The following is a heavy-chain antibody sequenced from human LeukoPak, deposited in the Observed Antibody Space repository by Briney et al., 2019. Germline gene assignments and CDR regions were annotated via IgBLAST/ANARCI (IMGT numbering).Heavy chain of an antibody. J-gene: IGHJ3*02. CDR1: GFTFRSSA. CDR2: ISSNGDRT. D-gene: IGHD2-2*01. Sequence: GESLRLSCSASGFTFRSSAMHWVRQAPREVLEYVSAISSNGDRTYYTDSVKGRFTISRDNSKNTLYLQMSSLRTEDTAVYYCARGTQEDIVVVPAAAHAFDIWGQGTMVTVSS. V-gene: IGHV3-64D*06. CDR3: ARGTQEDIVVVPAAAHAFDI.